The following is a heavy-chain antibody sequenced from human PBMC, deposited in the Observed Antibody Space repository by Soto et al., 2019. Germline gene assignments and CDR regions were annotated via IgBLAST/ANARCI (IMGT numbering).Heavy chain of an antibody. D-gene: IGHD3-16*01. V-gene: IGHV3-23*01. CDR1: GFTFSNYV. Sequence: VQLLESGGGLVQPGGSLRLSCAASGFTFSNYVMTWVRQAPGEGLEWVSAISGTGYNTFYADSVKGRFTISRDNSKNTVYLQMNSLTAEDAAVYYCTKSDFIWGKNSIYSFDYWGQGTMVTVSS. J-gene: IGHJ4*02. CDR2: ISGTGYNT. CDR3: TKSDFIWGKNSIYSFDY.